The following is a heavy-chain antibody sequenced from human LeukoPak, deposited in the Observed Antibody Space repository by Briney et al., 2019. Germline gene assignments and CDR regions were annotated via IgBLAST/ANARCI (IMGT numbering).Heavy chain of an antibody. CDR3: ARLVEQQLIDY. J-gene: IGHJ4*02. CDR2: INHSGST. CDR1: GGSFSGYY. Sequence: PSETLSLTCAVYGGSFSGYYWSWIRQPPGKGLEWIGEINHSGSTNYNPSLKSRVTISVDTSKNQFSLKLSSVTAADTAVYYCARLVEQQLIDYWGQGTLVTVSS. D-gene: IGHD6-13*01. V-gene: IGHV4-34*01.